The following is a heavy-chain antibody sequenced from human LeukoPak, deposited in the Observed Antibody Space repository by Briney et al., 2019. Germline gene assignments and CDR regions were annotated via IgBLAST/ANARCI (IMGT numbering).Heavy chain of an antibody. V-gene: IGHV1-2*06. Sequence: ASVKVSCKASGYTFTDYYVHWVRQAPGQGLEWMGRVNPNSGGTNYAQKLQGRVTMTTDTSTSTAYMELRSLRSDDTAVYYCARDIAAAAQRYYYYGMGVWGQGTTVTVSS. CDR3: ARDIAAAAQRYYYYGMGV. CDR1: GYTFTDYY. CDR2: VNPNSGGT. D-gene: IGHD6-13*01. J-gene: IGHJ6*02.